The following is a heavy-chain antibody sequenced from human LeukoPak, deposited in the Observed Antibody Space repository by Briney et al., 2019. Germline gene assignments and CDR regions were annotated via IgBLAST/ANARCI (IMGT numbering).Heavy chain of an antibody. CDR1: GFTFSSNG. CDR2: MSYDAGDK. J-gene: IGHJ4*02. V-gene: IGHV3-30*18. Sequence: GGSLRLSCAASGFTFSSNGIHWVRQAPGKGLEWVTAMSYDAGDKYYADSVRGRFTVSGDSSKNTVYLQMNSLRAEDTAVYYCAKEPRGHFDFDYWGQGTLVTVSS. CDR3: AKEPRGHFDFDY. D-gene: IGHD1-26*01.